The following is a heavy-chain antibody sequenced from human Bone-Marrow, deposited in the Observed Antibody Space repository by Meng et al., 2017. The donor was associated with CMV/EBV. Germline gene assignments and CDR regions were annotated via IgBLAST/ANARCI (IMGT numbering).Heavy chain of an antibody. CDR3: ARGRTYYGFYYYYGMDV. Sequence: GSLRLSCAASRFTFSDYYMSWIRQPPGKGLEWIGEINHSGSTNYNPSLKSRVTISVDTSKNQFSLKLSSVTAADTAVYYCARGRTYYGFYYYYGMDVWGQGTTVTVSS. CDR2: INHSGST. J-gene: IGHJ6*02. D-gene: IGHD3-10*01. V-gene: IGHV4-34*01. CDR1: RFTFSDYY.